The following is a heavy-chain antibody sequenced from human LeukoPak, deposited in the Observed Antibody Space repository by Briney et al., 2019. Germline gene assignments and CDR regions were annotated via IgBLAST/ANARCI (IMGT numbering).Heavy chain of an antibody. CDR1: GFTFGDYF. V-gene: IGHV3-11*04. CDR2: ISGSSQTI. J-gene: IGHJ6*03. D-gene: IGHD3-22*01. Sequence: PGGSLRLSCEGTGFTFGDYFMTWIRQAPGKGLEWLAYISGSSQTIYYADSVKGRFTISRDNSKNTLYLQMNSLRAEDTAVYYCARDAYYYDSSGYYYYYYYMDVWGKGTTVTVSS. CDR3: ARDAYYYDSSGYYYYYYYMDV.